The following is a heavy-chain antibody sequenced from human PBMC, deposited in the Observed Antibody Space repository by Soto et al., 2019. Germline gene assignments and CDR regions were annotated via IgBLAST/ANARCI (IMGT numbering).Heavy chain of an antibody. V-gene: IGHV1-3*01. CDR3: ARDQGDGYNKIGDAFDI. CDR1: GYTFTSYA. CDR2: INAGNGNT. J-gene: IGHJ3*02. D-gene: IGHD5-12*01. Sequence: QVQLVQSGAEVKKPGASVKVSCKASGYTFTSYAMHWVRQAPGQRLEWMGWINAGNGNTKYSQKFQGRVTITRDTSANTAYMELSSLRSEDTAVYYCARDQGDGYNKIGDAFDIWGQGTMVTVSS.